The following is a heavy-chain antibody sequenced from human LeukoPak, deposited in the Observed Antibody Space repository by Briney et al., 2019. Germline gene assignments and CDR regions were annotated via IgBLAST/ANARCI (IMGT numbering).Heavy chain of an antibody. D-gene: IGHD6-19*01. J-gene: IGHJ4*02. CDR2: ISYDGSNK. V-gene: IGHV3-30*04. Sequence: GGSLRLPCAASGFTCSSYAMHWVGKATGKGLEWVAVISYDGSNKYYAESVKGRFTMSRDNSKNTLFLQMNSLRAEDTAVFYCAIRSGYTTGWFFDFWGQGTLVTVSS. CDR1: GFTCSSYA. CDR3: AIRSGYTTGWFFDF.